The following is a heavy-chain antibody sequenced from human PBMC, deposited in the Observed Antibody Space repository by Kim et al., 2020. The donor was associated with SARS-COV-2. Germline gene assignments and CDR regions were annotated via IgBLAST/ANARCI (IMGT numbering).Heavy chain of an antibody. CDR1: GGSVSSGSYY. J-gene: IGHJ5*02. Sequence: SETLSLTCTVSGGSVSSGSYYWSWIRQPPGKGLEWIGYIYYSGSTNYNPSLKSRVTISVDTSKNQFSLNLSSVTAADTAVYYCARSAFRVRWFDPWGQGTLVTVSS. D-gene: IGHD3-16*01. CDR3: ARSAFRVRWFDP. V-gene: IGHV4-61*01. CDR2: IYYSGST.